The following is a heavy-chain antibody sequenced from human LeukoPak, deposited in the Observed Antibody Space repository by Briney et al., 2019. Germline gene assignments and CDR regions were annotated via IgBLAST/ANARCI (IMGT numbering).Heavy chain of an antibody. Sequence: PGGSLRLSCAASGFTFSSYSMNWVRQAPGKGLEWVSYISSSSSTIYYADSVKGRFTISRDNAKNSLYLQMNGLRAEDTAVYYCARDLPASSIVGATGDFDYWDQGTLVTVSS. CDR1: GFTFSSYS. D-gene: IGHD1-26*01. J-gene: IGHJ4*02. CDR3: ARDLPASSIVGATGDFDY. CDR2: ISSSSSTI. V-gene: IGHV3-48*04.